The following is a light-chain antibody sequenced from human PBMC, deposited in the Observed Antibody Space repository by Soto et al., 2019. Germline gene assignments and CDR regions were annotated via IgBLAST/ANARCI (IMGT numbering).Light chain of an antibody. V-gene: IGLV2-14*01. CDR1: GSDVGTYDY. J-gene: IGLJ2*01. Sequence: QSVLSQPASVSGSPGQSITISCTGTGSDVGTYDYVSWYQQHPGKAPKLMISEVTNRPSGVSNRFSGSKSGNMASLTISGLQAGDEADYYCSSYSSSSTHVLFGGGTKLTVL. CDR3: SSYSSSSTHVL. CDR2: EVT.